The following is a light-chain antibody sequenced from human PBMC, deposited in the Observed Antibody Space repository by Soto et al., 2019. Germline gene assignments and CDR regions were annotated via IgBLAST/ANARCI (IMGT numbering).Light chain of an antibody. J-gene: IGKJ1*01. CDR2: DAS. CDR1: QSINRW. Sequence: DIQKSQSPSSLSASVGDSVTITCRASQSINRWLAWYQQKPGRAPKLLIYDASSLQSGVPSRFSGSGSGTEFALTISSLQPDDFATYLCQEYNTYSWAFGQGTKVEIK. V-gene: IGKV1-5*01. CDR3: QEYNTYSWA.